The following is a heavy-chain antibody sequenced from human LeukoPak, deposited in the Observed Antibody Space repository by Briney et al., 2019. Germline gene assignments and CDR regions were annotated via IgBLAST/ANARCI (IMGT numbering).Heavy chain of an antibody. V-gene: IGHV1-2*02. CDR1: GYTFTGYY. CDR2: INPNSGGT. D-gene: IGHD6-13*01. J-gene: IGHJ4*02. CDR3: ASSSWYTYYFDY. Sequence: ASVKVSFKASGYTFTGYYMHWVRPAPGQGLGWMGWINPNSGGTNYAQKFQGRVTMTRDTSISTAYMELSRLRSDDTAVYYCASSSWYTYYFDYWGQGTLVTVSS.